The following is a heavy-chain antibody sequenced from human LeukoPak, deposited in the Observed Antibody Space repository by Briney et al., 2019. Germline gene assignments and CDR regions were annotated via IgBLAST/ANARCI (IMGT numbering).Heavy chain of an antibody. D-gene: IGHD6-19*01. CDR1: GFTFSSHS. J-gene: IGHJ1*01. V-gene: IGHV3-48*01. Sequence: PGGSLRLSCAASGFTFSSHSMNWVRQAPGKGLEWVSYISSSSSTIYYADSVKGRFTISRDNAKNSLYLQMNSLRAEDTAVYYCAGEIAVAGGAEYFQHWGQGILVTVSS. CDR3: AGEIAVAGGAEYFQH. CDR2: ISSSSSTI.